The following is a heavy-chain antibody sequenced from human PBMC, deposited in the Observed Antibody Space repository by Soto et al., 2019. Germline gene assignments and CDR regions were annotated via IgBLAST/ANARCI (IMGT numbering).Heavy chain of an antibody. V-gene: IGHV4-59*01. CDR2: IYYSGST. CDR3: ARATTVTTSYDY. J-gene: IGHJ4*02. D-gene: IGHD4-17*01. Sequence: SVTLSLTCTVSGGSISSYYWSWIRQPPGKGLEWIGYIYYSGSTNYNPSLKSRVTISVDTSKNQFSLKLSSVTAADTAVYYCARATTVTTSYDYWGQGTLVTVSS. CDR1: GGSISSYY.